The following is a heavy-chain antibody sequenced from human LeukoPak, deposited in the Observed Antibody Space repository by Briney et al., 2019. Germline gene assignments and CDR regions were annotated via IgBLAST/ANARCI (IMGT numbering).Heavy chain of an antibody. CDR2: TNHSGST. J-gene: IGHJ6*02. CDR3: ARSVYYDSSGYYYDPYYYYGMDV. Sequence: SETLSLTCAVYGGSLSGYYWSWIRQPPGKGLEWIGETNHSGSTNYNPSLKSRVTISVDTSKNQFSLKLSSVTAADTAVYYCARSVYYDSSGYYYDPYYYYGMDVWGQGTTVTVSS. V-gene: IGHV4-34*01. D-gene: IGHD3-22*01. CDR1: GGSLSGYY.